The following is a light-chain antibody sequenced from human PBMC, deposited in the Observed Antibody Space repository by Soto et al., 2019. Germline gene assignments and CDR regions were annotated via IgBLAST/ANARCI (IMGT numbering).Light chain of an antibody. CDR1: QSVGSSY. CDR3: QEYGSSRT. V-gene: IGKV3-20*01. J-gene: IGKJ1*01. CDR2: GAS. Sequence: EIVLTQSPGTLSLSPGERATLSCRASQSVGSSYLAWYQQKPGQAPSLLIYGASSRATGIPDRFSGSGSGTDFTLTISRLEPEDFAVYYCQEYGSSRTFGQGTKVEIK.